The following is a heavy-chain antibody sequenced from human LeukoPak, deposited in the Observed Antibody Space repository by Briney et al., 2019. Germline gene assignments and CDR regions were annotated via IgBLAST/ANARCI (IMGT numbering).Heavy chain of an antibody. Sequence: PGGSLRLSCAASGFTFSTYWMHWVRRAPGKGLMWISRINNDGSTTVYEDSVKGRFTISRDNARDTLFLQMDSLRADDTAVYYCARGILGPDDFWGQGTLVTVSS. CDR2: INNDGSTT. D-gene: IGHD2/OR15-2a*01. CDR1: GFTFSTYW. V-gene: IGHV3-74*01. J-gene: IGHJ4*02. CDR3: ARGILGPDDF.